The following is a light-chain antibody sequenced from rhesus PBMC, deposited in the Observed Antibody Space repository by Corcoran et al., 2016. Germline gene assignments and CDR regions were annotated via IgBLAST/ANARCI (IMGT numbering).Light chain of an antibody. V-gene: IGKV1S15*01. CDR3: QHGYATPYN. CDR2: YAS. CDR1: QGISNN. Sequence: DIQMTQSPSSLSASVGDTVTITCRASQGISNNLAWYQQKPGKFPKLLIYYASTLQTGVPSRFSGSGYGTDFILTISSLQPEDFATYYCQHGYATPYNFGQGTKVEIK. J-gene: IGKJ2*01.